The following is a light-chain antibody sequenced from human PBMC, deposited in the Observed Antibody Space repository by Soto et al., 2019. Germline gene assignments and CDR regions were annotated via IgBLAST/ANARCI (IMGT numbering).Light chain of an antibody. Sequence: EIVLTQSPGTLSLSPGERATLSCRASQSVTNNFLAWYQQNPGQAPRLLIYTASSRATGIPDRFSGSGSGTDFTLTISRLEPEDFAVYYCQQYGSSPYTFGQGTKLEIK. J-gene: IGKJ2*01. CDR2: TAS. V-gene: IGKV3-20*01. CDR1: QSVTNNF. CDR3: QQYGSSPYT.